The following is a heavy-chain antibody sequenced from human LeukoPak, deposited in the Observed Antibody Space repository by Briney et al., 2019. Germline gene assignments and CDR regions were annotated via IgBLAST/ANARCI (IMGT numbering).Heavy chain of an antibody. Sequence: SETLSLTCTVSGGSISSYYWSWIRQPPGKGLEWIGHIYYSGSTNYNPSLKSRVTILVDASKNHFSLKVSSVTAADTAVYYCASAYYDSSGLPWGDWFDPWGQGTLVTVSS. V-gene: IGHV4-59*01. D-gene: IGHD3-22*01. CDR2: IYYSGST. CDR3: ASAYYDSSGLPWGDWFDP. CDR1: GGSISSYY. J-gene: IGHJ5*02.